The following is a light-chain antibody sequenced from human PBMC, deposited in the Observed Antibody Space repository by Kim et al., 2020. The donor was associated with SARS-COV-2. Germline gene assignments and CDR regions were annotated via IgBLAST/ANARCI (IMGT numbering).Light chain of an antibody. Sequence: EIVLTQSPGTLSLSPGERATLSCRASQSVSSSYLAWYQQKPGQAPRLLIYGASSRATGIPDRFSGSGSGTDFTLTISRLEPEDFAVYYCQQYGSSKETVFGQGTKLEI. CDR3: QQYGSSKETV. V-gene: IGKV3-20*01. CDR2: GAS. J-gene: IGKJ2*01. CDR1: QSVSSSY.